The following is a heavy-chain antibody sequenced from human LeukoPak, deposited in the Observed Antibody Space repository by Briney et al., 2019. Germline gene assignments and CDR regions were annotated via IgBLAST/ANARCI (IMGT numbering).Heavy chain of an antibody. V-gene: IGHV1-8*03. Sequence: ASVKVSCKASGYTFASYDINWVRQATGQGLEWMGWMNPNSGNTGYAQKFQGRVTITMNTSISTAYMELSSLTSEDTAVYYCARGIGRYSSSFFDYWGQGTLVTVSS. J-gene: IGHJ4*02. CDR2: MNPNSGNT. CDR1: GYTFASYD. CDR3: ARGIGRYSSSFFDY. D-gene: IGHD1-26*01.